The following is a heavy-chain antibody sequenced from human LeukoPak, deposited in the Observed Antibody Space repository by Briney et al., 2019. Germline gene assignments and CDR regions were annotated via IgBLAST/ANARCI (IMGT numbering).Heavy chain of an antibody. V-gene: IGHV3-30-3*01. Sequence: GGSLRLSCAASGFTFSSYAMHWVRQAPGKGLEWVAVISYDGSNKYYADSVKGRFTISRDNSKNTLYLQMNSLRAEDTAVYYCARESPGATPHFDYWGQGTLVTVSS. D-gene: IGHD1-26*01. CDR1: GFTFSSYA. CDR3: ARESPGATPHFDY. CDR2: ISYDGSNK. J-gene: IGHJ4*02.